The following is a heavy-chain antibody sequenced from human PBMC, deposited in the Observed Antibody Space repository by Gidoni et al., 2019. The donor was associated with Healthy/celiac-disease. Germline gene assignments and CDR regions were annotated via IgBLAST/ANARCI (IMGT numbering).Heavy chain of an antibody. CDR3: AREGTLLGMDV. Sequence: EAQLVQSGGGLVQPAGALTPSCAASGSTFSSYWMSWVREAPGEGLGWMANIKQDGSETYYVGSVKGRLTISRDNATNSLYLQMNGLRAEDTAVCCCAREGTLLGMDVWGQGTTVTVSS. J-gene: IGHJ6*02. CDR1: GSTFSSYW. V-gene: IGHV3-7*01. CDR2: IKQDGSET.